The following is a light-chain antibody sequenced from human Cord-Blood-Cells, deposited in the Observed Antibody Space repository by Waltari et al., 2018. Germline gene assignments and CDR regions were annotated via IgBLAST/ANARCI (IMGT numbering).Light chain of an antibody. CDR3: MQALQTPRT. Sequence: DIVMTQSPLSLPVTPGEPASISCRSSQSLLHSNGYNYLDCYLQKTGQSPQLLIYLGSNRASGVPDRFSGSGSGTDFTLKISRVEAEDVGVYYCMQALQTPRTFGQGTKLEIK. CDR2: LGS. CDR1: QSLLHSNGYNY. J-gene: IGKJ2*01. V-gene: IGKV2-28*01.